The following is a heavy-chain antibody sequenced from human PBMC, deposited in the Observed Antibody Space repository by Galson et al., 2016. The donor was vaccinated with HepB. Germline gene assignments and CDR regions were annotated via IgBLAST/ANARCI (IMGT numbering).Heavy chain of an antibody. D-gene: IGHD3-22*01. Sequence: SETLSLTCAVSGGSISSENWWSWVRQPPGKGLEWIGEIYHAGYTNYNPSLKSRVTILLDKSKNQLSLKLSSVTAAHTAVYYCARTGGYFFDFWGQGTLVTVPS. V-gene: IGHV4-4*02. J-gene: IGHJ4*02. CDR3: ARTGGYFFDF. CDR1: GGSISSENW. CDR2: IYHAGYT.